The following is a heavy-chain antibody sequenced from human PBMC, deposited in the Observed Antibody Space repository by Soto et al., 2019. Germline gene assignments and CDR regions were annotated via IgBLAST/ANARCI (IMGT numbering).Heavy chain of an antibody. CDR1: GGTFSSYA. Sequence: GASVKVSCKASGGTFSSYAISWVRQAPGQGLEWMGGIIPIFGTANYAQKFQGRVTITADKSTSTAYMELSSLRSEDTAVYYCARERSYDYVWGSYRDDAFDIWGQGTMVTV. D-gene: IGHD3-16*02. CDR2: IIPIFGTA. CDR3: ARERSYDYVWGSYRDDAFDI. V-gene: IGHV1-69*06. J-gene: IGHJ3*02.